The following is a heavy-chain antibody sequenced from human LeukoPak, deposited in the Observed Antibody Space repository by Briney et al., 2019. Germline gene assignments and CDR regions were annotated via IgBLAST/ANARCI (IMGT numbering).Heavy chain of an antibody. D-gene: IGHD7-27*01. J-gene: IGHJ4*02. CDR2: ISQDGSEK. V-gene: IGHV3-7*01. CDR1: GFTFSSYW. Sequence: GGSLRLSCAASGFTFSSYWMSWVRQAPGKGLEWVGQISQDGSEKYYVDSVRGRFTFSRDNAKNSLYLQMNSLRAEDTAVYYCARDSSGPTFDYWGQGTLVTVSS. CDR3: ARDSSGPTFDY.